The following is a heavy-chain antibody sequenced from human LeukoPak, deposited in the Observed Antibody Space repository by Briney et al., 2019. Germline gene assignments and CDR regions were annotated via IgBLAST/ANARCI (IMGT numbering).Heavy chain of an antibody. CDR3: AGGSGWLIDY. D-gene: IGHD6-19*01. Sequence: GGSLRLSCAASGFTFSSYWMSWVRQAPGKELEWVANIKQDGSEKNYVDSVKGRFTISRDNPKNSLYLQMNSLRAEDTAVYYCAGGSGWLIDYWGQGTLVTVSS. CDR1: GFTFSSYW. V-gene: IGHV3-7*04. J-gene: IGHJ4*02. CDR2: IKQDGSEK.